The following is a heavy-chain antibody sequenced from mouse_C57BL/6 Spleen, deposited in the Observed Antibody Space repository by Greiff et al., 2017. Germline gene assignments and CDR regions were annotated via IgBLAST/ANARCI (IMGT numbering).Heavy chain of an antibody. V-gene: IGHV1-69*01. CDR1: GYTFTSYW. D-gene: IGHD2-5*01. J-gene: IGHJ3*01. CDR2: IDPSDSYT. Sequence: QVQLQQPGAELVMPGASVKLSCKASGYTFTSYWMHWVKQIPGQSLEWIGEIDPSDSYTNYNQKFKGKSTLTVDKSSSTAYMQLSSLTSEDSAVXYCARKDYSNYVGFAYWGQGTLVTVSA. CDR3: ARKDYSNYVGFAY.